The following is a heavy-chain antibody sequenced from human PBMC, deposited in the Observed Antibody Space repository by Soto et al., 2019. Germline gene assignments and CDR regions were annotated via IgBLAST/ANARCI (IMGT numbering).Heavy chain of an antibody. V-gene: IGHV3-74*01. CDR1: GFTFSNYW. D-gene: IGHD2-2*01. CDR3: ARVRVTSYNWSDH. J-gene: IGHJ5*02. CDR2: INSDGTRI. Sequence: EVQLVESGGGLVQPGGSLRLSCAASGFTFSNYWMHWVRQAPWKGLEWVSRINSDGTRINYVDSVKGRFTVSRDNAKNTVYVQMRSLRVEDTAVYYCARVRVTSYNWSDHWGQGTQVTVSS.